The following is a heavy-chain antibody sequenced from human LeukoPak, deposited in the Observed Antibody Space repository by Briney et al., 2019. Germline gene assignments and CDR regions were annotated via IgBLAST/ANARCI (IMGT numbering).Heavy chain of an antibody. CDR3: ARAGYYYGSGSYLPPLFDY. J-gene: IGHJ4*02. V-gene: IGHV1-18*01. CDR2: ISAYNGNT. Sequence: ASVKVSCKASGYTFTSYGISWVRQAPGQGLEWIGRISAYNGNTNYAQKLQGRVTMTTDTSTSTAYMELRSLRSDDTAVYYCARAGYYYGSGSYLPPLFDYWGQGTLVTVSS. D-gene: IGHD3-10*01. CDR1: GYTFTSYG.